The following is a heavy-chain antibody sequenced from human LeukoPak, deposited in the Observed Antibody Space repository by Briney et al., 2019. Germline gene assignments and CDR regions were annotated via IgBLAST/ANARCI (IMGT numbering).Heavy chain of an antibody. CDR3: AREGFSSSWPYYYYYMDV. V-gene: IGHV1-18*01. D-gene: IGHD6-13*01. CDR2: ISAYNGNT. J-gene: IGHJ6*03. Sequence: GASVKVSCKASGYTFTSYGISWVRQAPGQGLEWMGWISAYNGNTNYAQKLQGRVTMTTDTSTSTAYMELRSLRSDDTAVYYCAREGFSSSWPYYYYYMDVWGKGTTVTVSS. CDR1: GYTFTSYG.